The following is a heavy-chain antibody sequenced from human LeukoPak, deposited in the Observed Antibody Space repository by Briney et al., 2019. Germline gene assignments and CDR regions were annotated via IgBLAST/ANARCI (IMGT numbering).Heavy chain of an antibody. CDR1: GFTYSNYW. V-gene: IGHV3-23*01. Sequence: GGSLRLSCAASGFTYSNYWMSWVRQAPGKGLEWVSAISGSGGSTYYADSVKGRFTISRDNSKNTLYLQMNNLRAEDTAVYYCANLYGDYALWGQGTLVTGSS. D-gene: IGHD4-17*01. CDR2: ISGSGGST. J-gene: IGHJ4*02. CDR3: ANLYGDYAL.